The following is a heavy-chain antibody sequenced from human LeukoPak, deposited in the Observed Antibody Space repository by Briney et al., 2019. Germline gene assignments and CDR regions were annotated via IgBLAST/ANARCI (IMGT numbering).Heavy chain of an antibody. Sequence: GVSLRLSCAASGFTFSTYAMSWVRQPPGKGLEWVSSISSPGGNTYYADSVKGRFTISRDNSNNLVYLQTNSLRAEDTAVYYCAKTRNGYTTEYLQHWGQGTLVTVSS. V-gene: IGHV3-23*01. CDR2: ISSPGGNT. J-gene: IGHJ1*01. CDR3: AKTRNGYTTEYLQH. D-gene: IGHD5-24*01. CDR1: GFTFSTYA.